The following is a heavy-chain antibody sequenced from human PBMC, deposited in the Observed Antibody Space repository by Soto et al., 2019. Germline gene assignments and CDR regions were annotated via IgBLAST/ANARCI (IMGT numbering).Heavy chain of an antibody. V-gene: IGHV4-39*07. J-gene: IGHJ4*02. Sequence: PSETLSLTCSVSDDSISSNTYYWGWIRQPPGKGLEWIGSIDYSGSTNYNPSLKSRVTISVDTSKNQFSLKLSSVTAADTAVYYCARKGVAVAGTDFDYWGQGTLVTVSS. CDR1: DDSISSNTYY. CDR2: IDYSGST. D-gene: IGHD6-19*01. CDR3: ARKGVAVAGTDFDY.